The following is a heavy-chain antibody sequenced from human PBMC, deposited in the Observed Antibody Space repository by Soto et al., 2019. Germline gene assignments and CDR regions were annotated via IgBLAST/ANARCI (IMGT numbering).Heavy chain of an antibody. Sequence: PSETLSLTCTVSGGSISGSSYFWDWIRQPPGKGLEWIGSIYYRGSTDYNPSLKSRVTISVDTSKNHFSLQLTSVTAADTAVYYCARHLGSIDFWGQGTLVTVSS. D-gene: IGHD1-26*01. V-gene: IGHV4-39*01. CDR3: ARHLGSIDF. CDR1: GGSISGSSYF. CDR2: IYYRGST. J-gene: IGHJ4*02.